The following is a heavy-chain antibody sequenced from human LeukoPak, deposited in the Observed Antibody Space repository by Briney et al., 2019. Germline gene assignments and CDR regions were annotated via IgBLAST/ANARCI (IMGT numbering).Heavy chain of an antibody. CDR1: GYTFTSYY. Sequence: VASVKVSCKASGYTFTSYYMHWVRQAPGQGLEWMGIINPSGGSTSYAQKFQGRVTTTADKATSTAYMELSSLRSEDTAVYYCAGGRTDIVVVPATLRNYYLDYWGQGTLVTVSS. V-gene: IGHV1-46*01. CDR3: AGGRTDIVVVPATLRNYYLDY. J-gene: IGHJ4*02. D-gene: IGHD2-2*01. CDR2: INPSGGST.